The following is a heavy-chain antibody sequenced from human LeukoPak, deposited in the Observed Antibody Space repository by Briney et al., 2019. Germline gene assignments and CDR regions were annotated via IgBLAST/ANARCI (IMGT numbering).Heavy chain of an antibody. J-gene: IGHJ4*02. CDR1: GFTFSDYN. V-gene: IGHV3-21*04. CDR2: ISSTSSYI. D-gene: IGHD3-3*01. Sequence: GGSLRLSCAASGFTFSDYNINWVRQAPGKGLEWVSSISSTSSYIYCADSVKGRFTISRDNAKNSLYLQMNSLRAEDTAVYYCARVRLYYDFWSGDYYFDYWGQGTLVTVSS. CDR3: ARVRLYYDFWSGDYYFDY.